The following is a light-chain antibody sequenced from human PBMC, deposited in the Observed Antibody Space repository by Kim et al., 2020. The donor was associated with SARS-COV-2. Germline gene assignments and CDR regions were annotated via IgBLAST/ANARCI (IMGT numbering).Light chain of an antibody. CDR3: QVWDSSSDHPV. J-gene: IGLJ3*02. CDR1: NIGSKS. Sequence: PGKTARLTCGGNNIGSKSVHWYQQKPGQAPVLVIYYDSDRPSGIPERFAGSNSGNTATLTISRVEAGDEADYYCQVWDSSSDHPVFGGGTQLTVL. CDR2: YDS. V-gene: IGLV3-21*04.